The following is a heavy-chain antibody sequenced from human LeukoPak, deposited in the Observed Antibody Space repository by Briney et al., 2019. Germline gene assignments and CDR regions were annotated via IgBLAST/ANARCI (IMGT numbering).Heavy chain of an antibody. J-gene: IGHJ4*02. Sequence: PSETLSLTCAVYGASFSGYYWSWIRQPPGKGLEWIGEINHSGSTNYNPSLKSRVTISVDTSKNQFSLKLSSVTAADTAVYYCAGGRLVATSKAVAIDYWGQGTLVTVSS. V-gene: IGHV4-34*01. CDR3: AGGRLVATSKAVAIDY. CDR1: GASFSGYY. CDR2: INHSGST. D-gene: IGHD5-12*01.